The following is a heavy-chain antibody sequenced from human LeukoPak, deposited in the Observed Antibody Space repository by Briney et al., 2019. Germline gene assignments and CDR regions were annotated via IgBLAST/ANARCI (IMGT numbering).Heavy chain of an antibody. CDR2: ISSSSSYI. Sequence: GGSLRLSCAASGFTFSSYSMNWVRQAPGKGLEWVSSISSSSSYIYYADSVKGRFTISRDNAKNSLYLQMNSLRAEDTAVYYCARGSGYSSGWHYFDYWGQGTLVTVSS. CDR3: ARGSGYSSGWHYFDY. D-gene: IGHD6-19*01. V-gene: IGHV3-21*01. CDR1: GFTFSSYS. J-gene: IGHJ4*02.